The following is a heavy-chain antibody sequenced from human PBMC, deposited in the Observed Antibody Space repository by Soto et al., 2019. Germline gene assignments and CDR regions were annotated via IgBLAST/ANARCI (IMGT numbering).Heavy chain of an antibody. V-gene: IGHV3-49*04. CDR2: IRSKAYGGTT. Sequence: GGSLRLSCTASGFTFGDYAMSWVRQAPGKGLEWVGFIRSKAYGGTTEYAASVKGRFTISRDDSKSIAYLQMNSLKTDDTAVYYCTRDGIPYYDILTGYYFDYWGQGTLVTVSS. D-gene: IGHD3-9*01. CDR3: TRDGIPYYDILTGYYFDY. CDR1: GFTFGDYA. J-gene: IGHJ4*02.